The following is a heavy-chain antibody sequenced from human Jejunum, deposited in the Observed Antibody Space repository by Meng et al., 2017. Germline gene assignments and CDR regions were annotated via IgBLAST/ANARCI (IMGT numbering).Heavy chain of an antibody. V-gene: IGHV4-4*02. D-gene: IGHD6-13*01. CDR2: IHHTGNI. J-gene: IGHJ5*02. CDR3: ARDLLGPAIAATGWFDP. Sequence: PQASGPCLLKPSATLSLTFAVSGAIISDNNWWRWVRQAPGKGLEWIGEIHHTGNINYNPSLKSRVTMSLDKPKNQFSLEVTSVTAADTAVYYCARDLLGPAIAATGWFDPWGQGTLVTVSS. CDR1: GAIISDNNW.